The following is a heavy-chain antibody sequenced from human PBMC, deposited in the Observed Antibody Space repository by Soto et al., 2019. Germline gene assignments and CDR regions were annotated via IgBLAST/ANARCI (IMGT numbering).Heavy chain of an antibody. CDR1: GFTFSSYG. V-gene: IGHV3-30*18. CDR3: AKDFYRSGSSGFDY. CDR2: ISYDGSSK. Sequence: PGGSLRLSCAASGFTFSSYGMHWVRQAPGKGLEWVAVISYDGSSKYYADSVKGRFSISRDHSKNTLYLQMNSLRAEDTAVYYCAKDFYRSGSSGFDYWGQGTLVTVSS. J-gene: IGHJ4*02. D-gene: IGHD3-10*01.